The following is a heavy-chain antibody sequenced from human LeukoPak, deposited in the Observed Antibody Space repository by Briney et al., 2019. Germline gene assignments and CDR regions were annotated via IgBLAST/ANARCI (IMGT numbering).Heavy chain of an antibody. Sequence: SETLSLTCAVYGGSFSGYYWSWIRQPPGKGLEWIGEINHSGSTNYNPSLKSRVTISVDTSKNQFSLKLSSVTAADTAVYCCARVRVPYGYGMDVWGQGTTVTVSS. CDR1: GGSFSGYY. CDR2: INHSGST. CDR3: ARVRVPYGYGMDV. J-gene: IGHJ6*02. D-gene: IGHD4-17*01. V-gene: IGHV4-34*01.